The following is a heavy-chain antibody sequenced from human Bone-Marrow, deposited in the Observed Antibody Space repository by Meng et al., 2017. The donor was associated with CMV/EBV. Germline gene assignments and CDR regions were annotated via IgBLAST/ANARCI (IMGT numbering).Heavy chain of an antibody. V-gene: IGHV4-59*12. CDR3: ARGVGYYNFDY. D-gene: IGHD3-22*01. Sequence: SETLSLTYTVSGGPISSYYWSWIRQPPGKGLEWIGYIYYSGSTYYNPSLKSRVTISVDTSKNQFSLKLSSVTAADTAVYYCARGVGYYNFDYWGQGTLVTVSS. CDR1: GGPISSYY. CDR2: IYYSGST. J-gene: IGHJ4*02.